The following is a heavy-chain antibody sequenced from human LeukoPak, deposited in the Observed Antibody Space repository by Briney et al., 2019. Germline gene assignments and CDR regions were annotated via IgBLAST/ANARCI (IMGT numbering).Heavy chain of an antibody. J-gene: IGHJ4*02. CDR2: IWYGGSNK. CDR1: GFTFSSYG. CDR3: ARSQRLLLPPPFQN. V-gene: IGHV3-33*01. Sequence: GGSLRLSCAASGFTFSSYGMHWVRQAPGKGLEWVAVIWYGGSNKYYADSVKARFTTPKDNPKNPLYLQITTLTAETPVFYYLARSQRLLLPPPFQNWGQGTLVTVSS. D-gene: IGHD3-16*01.